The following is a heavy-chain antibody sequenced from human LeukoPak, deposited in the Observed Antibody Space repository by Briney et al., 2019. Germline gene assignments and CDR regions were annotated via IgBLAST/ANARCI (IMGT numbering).Heavy chain of an antibody. V-gene: IGHV4-61*02. J-gene: IGHJ6*03. CDR1: GGSISSSSYY. D-gene: IGHD3-16*02. CDR3: ARALYDYVWGSYRQIYYYYYMDV. Sequence: PSETLSLTCTVSGGSISSSSYYWSWIRQPAGKGLEWIGRIYTSGSTNYNPSLKSRVTISVDTSKNQFSLKLSSVTAADTAVYYCARALYDYVWGSYRQIYYYYYMDVWGKGTTVTISS. CDR2: IYTSGST.